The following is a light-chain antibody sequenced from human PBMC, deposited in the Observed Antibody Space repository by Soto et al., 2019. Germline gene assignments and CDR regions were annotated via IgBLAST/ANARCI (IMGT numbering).Light chain of an antibody. CDR2: GAS. CDR1: QSVSISY. J-gene: IGKJ4*01. V-gene: IGKV3-20*01. Sequence: ELVLTQSPGTLSLSPGERATLSCRDSQSVSISYLAWYQQKPGQAPRLLIYGASSRATGIPDRFSGSGSGTDFSLTISRLKPEDFAVYYCQQYGSSPQVLTFVGGTKVEIK. CDR3: QQYGSSPQVLT.